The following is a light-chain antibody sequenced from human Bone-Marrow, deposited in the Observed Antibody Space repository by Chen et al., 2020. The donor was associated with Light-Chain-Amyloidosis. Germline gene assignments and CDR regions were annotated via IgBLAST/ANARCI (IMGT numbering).Light chain of an antibody. CDR2: DDS. CDR3: QVWDRSSDRPV. Sequence: SYVLPQPSSVSVAPGPTATLACGGNNIGSTSVPWYQQTPGQAPLLVVYDDSERPSGIPERLSGSNSGNTATLTISRVEAGDEADYYCQVWDRSSDRPVFGGGTKLTVL. J-gene: IGLJ3*02. V-gene: IGLV3-21*02. CDR1: NIGSTS.